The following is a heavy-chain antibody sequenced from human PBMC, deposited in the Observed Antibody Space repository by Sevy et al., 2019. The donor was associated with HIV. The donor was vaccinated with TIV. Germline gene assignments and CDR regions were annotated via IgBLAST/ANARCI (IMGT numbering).Heavy chain of an antibody. Sequence: SETLSLTCAVSGYSISSGYYWGWIRQPPGKGLEWIGSIYHSGSTYYNPALKSRVTISVDTSKNQFSLKLSSVTAADTAVYYCARDLGSGWPDYYYYYMDVWGKGTTVTVSS. CDR3: ARDLGSGWPDYYYYYMDV. J-gene: IGHJ6*03. CDR1: GYSISSGYY. V-gene: IGHV4-38-2*02. D-gene: IGHD6-19*01. CDR2: IYHSGST.